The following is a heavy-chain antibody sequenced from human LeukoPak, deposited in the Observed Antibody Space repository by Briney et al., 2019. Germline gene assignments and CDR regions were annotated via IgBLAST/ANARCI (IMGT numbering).Heavy chain of an antibody. Sequence: PSETLSLTCTVSGGSISSYYWSWIRQPPGRGLEWIGYIYYSGSTNYNPSLKSRVTISVDTSKNQFSLKLSSVTAADTAVYYCARGQLDYYGSGSYPDWFDPWGQGTLVTVSS. CDR1: GGSISSYY. D-gene: IGHD3-10*01. CDR3: ARGQLDYYGSGSYPDWFDP. J-gene: IGHJ5*02. V-gene: IGHV4-59*01. CDR2: IYYSGST.